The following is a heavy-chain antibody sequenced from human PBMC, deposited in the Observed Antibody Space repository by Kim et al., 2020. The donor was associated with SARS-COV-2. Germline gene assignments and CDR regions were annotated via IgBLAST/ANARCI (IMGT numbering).Heavy chain of an antibody. D-gene: IGHD3-10*01. J-gene: IGHJ6*02. V-gene: IGHV3-53*01. CDR1: GFTVSSNY. Sequence: GGSLRLSCAASGFTVSSNYMSWVRQAPGKGLEWVSVIYSGGSTYYADSVKGRFTISRDNSKNTRYLQMNSLRAEDTAVYYCARDFGYYGSGSYRDVWGQGTTVTVSS. CDR3: ARDFGYYGSGSYRDV. CDR2: IYSGGST.